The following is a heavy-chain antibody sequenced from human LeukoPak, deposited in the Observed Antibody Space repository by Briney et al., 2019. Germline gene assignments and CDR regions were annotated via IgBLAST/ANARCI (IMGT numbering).Heavy chain of an antibody. CDR3: ARDKFCSDTGSCNIGLFDF. CDR2: INHRGSS. Sequence: PSETLSLTCGVFGGSFSGYYWTWLRQPPRKGLEWIGQINHRGSSHYNPSLRSRVTISVDTSKTQFSPKLTSVTAADTAVYYCARDKFCSDTGSCNIGLFDFWGQGALVTVSS. J-gene: IGHJ4*02. V-gene: IGHV4-34*01. CDR1: GGSFSGYY. D-gene: IGHD2-15*01.